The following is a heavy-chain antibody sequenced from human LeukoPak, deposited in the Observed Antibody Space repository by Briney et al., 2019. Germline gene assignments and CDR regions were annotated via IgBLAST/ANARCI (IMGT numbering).Heavy chain of an antibody. V-gene: IGHV4-59*08. CDR1: AGSISSYY. D-gene: IGHD3-16*02. Sequence: SETLSLTGTVSAGSISSYYWSWIREPLGKGLEWVGYIYYNVITNYNPSLESRVTISVDTSKNQFSLRLSSVTAADTAVYYCTRHDAVPVIGHGMGVWGQGTTVTVSS. J-gene: IGHJ6*02. CDR3: TRHDAVPVIGHGMGV. CDR2: IYYNVIT.